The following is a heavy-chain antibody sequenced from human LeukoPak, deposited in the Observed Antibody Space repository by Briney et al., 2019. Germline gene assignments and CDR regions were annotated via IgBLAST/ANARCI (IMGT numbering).Heavy chain of an antibody. Sequence: SETLSLTCTVSGGSISTYYWSWIRQPPGKGLEWIGYIYSSGSTNYNPSLKSRVTISVNTSKNQFSLKLSSVTAADTAVYYCARQREYYESSGYYSFDYWGQGTLVTVSS. CDR1: GGSISTYY. CDR3: ARQREYYESSGYYSFDY. CDR2: IYSSGST. D-gene: IGHD3-22*01. V-gene: IGHV4-59*08. J-gene: IGHJ4*02.